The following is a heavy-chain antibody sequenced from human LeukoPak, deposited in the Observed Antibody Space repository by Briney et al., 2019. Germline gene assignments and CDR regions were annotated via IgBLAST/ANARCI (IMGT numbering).Heavy chain of an antibody. D-gene: IGHD2-2*03. CDR1: GFTFSSYE. V-gene: IGHV3-30*02. CDR2: IRYDGSNK. Sequence: GGSLRLSCAASGFTFSSYEMNWVRQAPGKGLEWVAFIRYDGSNKYYADSVKGRFTISRDNSKNTLYLQMNSLRAEDTAVYYCATTYYAGYCSSTSCLPAGYWGQGTLVTVSS. J-gene: IGHJ4*02. CDR3: ATTYYAGYCSSTSCLPAGY.